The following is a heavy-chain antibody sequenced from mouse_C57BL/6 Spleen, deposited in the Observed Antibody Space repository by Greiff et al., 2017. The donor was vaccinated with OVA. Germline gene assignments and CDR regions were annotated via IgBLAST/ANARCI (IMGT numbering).Heavy chain of an antibody. CDR1: GYTFTSYW. CDR2: IHPNSGST. V-gene: IGHV1-64*01. D-gene: IGHD1-1*01. J-gene: IGHJ3*01. CDR3: ARDYYYGSSYEVAY. Sequence: QVQLQQPGAELVKPGASVKLSCKASGYTFTSYWMHWVKQRPGQGLEWIGMIHPNSGSTNYNEKFKSKATLTVDKSSSTAYMQLSSLTSEDSAVYYCARDYYYGSSYEVAYWGQGTLVTGSA.